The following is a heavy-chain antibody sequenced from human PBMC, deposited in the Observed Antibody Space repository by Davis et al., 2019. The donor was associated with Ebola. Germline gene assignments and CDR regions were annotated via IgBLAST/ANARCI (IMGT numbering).Heavy chain of an antibody. D-gene: IGHD5-12*01. CDR1: GGSISVRSYY. CDR2: ISHTGNT. V-gene: IGHV4-61*05. J-gene: IGHJ4*02. CDR3: ARLTYRRTWEYFFDS. Sequence: MPSETLSLTCTVSGGSISVRSYYWAWVRHHPGKGLDWIAYISHTGNTNYNSALKGRLTMSVDTSRNQFSLTLNSVTTADAAQYHCARLTYRRTWEYFFDSWGQGILVTVSS.